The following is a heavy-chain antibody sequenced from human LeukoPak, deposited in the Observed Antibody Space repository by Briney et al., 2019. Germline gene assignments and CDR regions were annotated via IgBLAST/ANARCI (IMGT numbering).Heavy chain of an antibody. D-gene: IGHD1-14*01. CDR2: INGNDGST. CDR1: GYTFDNFH. CDR3: ARDEGSTYNQLDY. V-gene: IGHV1-2*02. Sequence: GASVKVSCKASGYTFDNFHIHWVRQAPGQGPEWMGWINGNDGSTNYALKSQGRVTMTRVTAISTVYMDLSGLRPDDTAIYYCARDEGSTYNQLDYWGQGTLVTVSS. J-gene: IGHJ4*02.